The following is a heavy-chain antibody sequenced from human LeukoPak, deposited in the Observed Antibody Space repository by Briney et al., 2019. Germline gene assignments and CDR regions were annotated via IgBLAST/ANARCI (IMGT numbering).Heavy chain of an antibody. CDR1: GXXIXSXGXX. Sequence: SXXCAXXGXXIXSXGXXWXWIRQPPGKGLXWIGXIYHSGSTYYNPSLKSRVTISVDRSKNQFSLKLSSVTAADTAVYYCARGRHSSSWYYYYYGMDVWGQGTTVTVSS. V-gene: IGHV4-30-2*01. J-gene: IGHJ6*02. D-gene: IGHD6-13*01. CDR2: IYHSGST. CDR3: ARGRHSSSWYYYYYGMDV.